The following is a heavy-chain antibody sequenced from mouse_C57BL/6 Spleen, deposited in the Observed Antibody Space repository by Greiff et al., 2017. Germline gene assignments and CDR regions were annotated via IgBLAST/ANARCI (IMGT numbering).Heavy chain of an antibody. J-gene: IGHJ3*01. Sequence: VQLQQSGAELARPGASVKLSCKASGYTFTSYGISWVKQRTGQGLEWIGEIYPRSGNTYYNEKFKGKATLTADKSSSTAYMELRSLTSEDSAVYFCAMTGYYYGSRQWFAYWGQGTLVTVSA. CDR2: IYPRSGNT. V-gene: IGHV1-81*01. CDR3: AMTGYYYGSRQWFAY. D-gene: IGHD1-1*01. CDR1: GYTFTSYG.